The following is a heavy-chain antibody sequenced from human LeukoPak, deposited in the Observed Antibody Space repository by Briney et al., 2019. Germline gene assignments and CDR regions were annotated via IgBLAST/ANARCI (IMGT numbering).Heavy chain of an antibody. D-gene: IGHD3-22*01. V-gene: IGHV5-51*01. CDR1: GYSFTSYW. CDR3: ARHSHYDSSGYNWFDP. CDR2: TYPGDSDT. J-gene: IGHJ5*02. Sequence: GESLKISCKGSGYSFTSYWIGWVRQMPGKGLEWMGITYPGDSDTRYSPSFQGQVTISADKSISTAYLQWSSLKASDTAMYYCARHSHYDSSGYNWFDPWGQGTLVTVSS.